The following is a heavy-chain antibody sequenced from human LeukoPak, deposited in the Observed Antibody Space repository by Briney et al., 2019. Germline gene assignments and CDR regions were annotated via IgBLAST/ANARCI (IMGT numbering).Heavy chain of an antibody. D-gene: IGHD2-15*01. CDR3: AREYCSGGSCYSGFEY. J-gene: IGHJ4*02. Sequence: ETLSLTCTAAGGSISSNYWSWLRQPAGKGLEWIGRIYTGGGTNYNPSLKSRVTMSVDTSKNQFSLKLSSVTAADTAVYYCAREYCSGGSCYSGFEYWGQGTLVTVSS. CDR1: GGSISSNY. CDR2: IYTGGGT. V-gene: IGHV4-4*07.